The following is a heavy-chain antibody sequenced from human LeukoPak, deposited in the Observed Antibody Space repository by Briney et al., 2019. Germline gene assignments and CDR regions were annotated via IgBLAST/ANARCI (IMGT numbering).Heavy chain of an antibody. CDR1: GYTFTGYY. Sequence: ASVKVSCKASGYTFTGYYMHWVRQAPGQGLEWMGRINPNSGGTNYAQKFQGWVTMTRDTSISTAYMELSRLRSDDTAVYYCARDTLGYQDGMDVWGQGTTVTVSS. CDR2: INPNSGGT. D-gene: IGHD3-16*02. V-gene: IGHV1-2*04. J-gene: IGHJ6*02. CDR3: ARDTLGYQDGMDV.